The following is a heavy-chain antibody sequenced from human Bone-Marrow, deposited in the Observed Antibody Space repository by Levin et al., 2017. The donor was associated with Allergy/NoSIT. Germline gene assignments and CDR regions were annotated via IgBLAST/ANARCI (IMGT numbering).Heavy chain of an antibody. Sequence: GGSLRLSCAASGFSFSIYRMTWVRQAPGKGLEWVSSIDSSGVYIYYALSVKGRFTISRDNVDNSLFLHMNNLRVDDTAVYYFVVVGHWGDTSDPLNWLDSWGQGTRVTVSS. CDR3: VVVGHWGDTSDPLNWLDS. V-gene: IGHV3-21*01. CDR1: GFSFSIYR. CDR2: IDSSGVYI. D-gene: IGHD1-26*01. J-gene: IGHJ5*01.